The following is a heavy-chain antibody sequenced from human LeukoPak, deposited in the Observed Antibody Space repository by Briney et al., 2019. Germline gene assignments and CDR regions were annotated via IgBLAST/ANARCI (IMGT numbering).Heavy chain of an antibody. J-gene: IGHJ4*02. Sequence: PSETLSLTCTVSGGSISSYYWSWIRQPPGKGLEWIGYIYYSGSTYYNPSLKSRVTISVDTSRNQFSLKLSSVTAADTAVYYCARASYQVAAGLVDYWGQGTLVTVSS. V-gene: IGHV4-59*01. D-gene: IGHD6-13*01. CDR2: IYYSGST. CDR1: GGSISSYY. CDR3: ARASYQVAAGLVDY.